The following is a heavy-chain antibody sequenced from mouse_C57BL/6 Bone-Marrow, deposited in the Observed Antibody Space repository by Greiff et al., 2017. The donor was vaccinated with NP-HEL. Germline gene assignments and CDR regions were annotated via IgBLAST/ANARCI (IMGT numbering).Heavy chain of an antibody. V-gene: IGHV10-1*01. J-gene: IGHJ2*01. CDR2: IRSKSNNYAT. Sequence: EVKVVESGGGLVQPKGSLKLSCAASGFSFNTYAMNWVRQAPGKGLEWVARIRSKSNNYATYYADSVKDRFTISRDDSESMLYLQMNNLKTEDTAMYYCVRQGSTYFDYWGQGTTLTVSS. D-gene: IGHD1-1*01. CDR1: GFSFNTYA. CDR3: VRQGSTYFDY.